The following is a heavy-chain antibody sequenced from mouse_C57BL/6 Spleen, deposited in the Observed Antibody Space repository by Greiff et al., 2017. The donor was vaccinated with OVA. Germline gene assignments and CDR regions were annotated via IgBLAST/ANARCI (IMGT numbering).Heavy chain of an antibody. J-gene: IGHJ2*01. V-gene: IGHV1-61*01. CDR1: GYTFTSYW. Sequence: QVQLQQPGAELVRPGSPVKLSCKASGYTFTSYWMDWVKQRPGQGLEWIGNIYPSDSETHYNQKFKDKATLTVDKSSSTAYMQLSSLTSEDSAVYYCARSGDDGYSDYWGQGTTLTVSS. CDR2: IYPSDSET. CDR3: ARSGDDGYSDY. D-gene: IGHD2-3*01.